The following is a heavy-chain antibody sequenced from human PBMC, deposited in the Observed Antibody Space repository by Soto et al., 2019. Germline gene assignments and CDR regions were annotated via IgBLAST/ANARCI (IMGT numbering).Heavy chain of an antibody. V-gene: IGHV1-69*01. CDR3: ATSTTEDIVVVVAATPGYYYYGMDV. D-gene: IGHD2-15*01. J-gene: IGHJ6*02. CDR1: GGTFSSYA. Sequence: QVQLVQSGAEVKKPGSSVKVSCKASGGTFSSYAISWVRQAPGQGLEWMGGIIHIFGTANYAQKYQGRVTITADESTSTAYMELRSLRSEDTAVYYCATSTTEDIVVVVAATPGYYYYGMDVWGQGTTVTVSS. CDR2: IIHIFGTA.